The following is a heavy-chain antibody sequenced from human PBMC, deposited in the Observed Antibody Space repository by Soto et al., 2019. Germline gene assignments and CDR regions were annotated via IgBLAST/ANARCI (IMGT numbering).Heavy chain of an antibody. CDR2: ISSSSSTI. Sequence: LRLSCAASGFTFSSYSMNWVRQAPGKGLEWVSYISSSSSTIYYADSVKGRFTISRDNAKNSLYLQMNSLRAEDTAVYYCARGLYYYDSSGYYWGQGTLVTVSS. J-gene: IGHJ4*02. D-gene: IGHD3-22*01. CDR1: GFTFSSYS. V-gene: IGHV3-48*01. CDR3: ARGLYYYDSSGYY.